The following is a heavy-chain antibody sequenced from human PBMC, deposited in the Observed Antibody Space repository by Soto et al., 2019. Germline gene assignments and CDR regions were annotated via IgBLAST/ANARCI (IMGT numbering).Heavy chain of an antibody. CDR1: GGTFSSYA. Sequence: QMQLVQSGAEVKKPGSSVKVSCKASGGTFSSYAISWVRQAPGQGLEWMGGIIPIFGTANYAQKFQGRVTITADKSTSTAYMELSSLRSEDTAVYYCARDGVTYCSGGSCEKFDYWGQGTLVTVSS. CDR2: IIPIFGTA. CDR3: ARDGVTYCSGGSCEKFDY. V-gene: IGHV1-69*06. D-gene: IGHD2-15*01. J-gene: IGHJ4*02.